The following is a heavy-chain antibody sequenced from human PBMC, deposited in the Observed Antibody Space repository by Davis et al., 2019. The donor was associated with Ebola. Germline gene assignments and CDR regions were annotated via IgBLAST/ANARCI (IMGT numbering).Heavy chain of an antibody. V-gene: IGHV4-59*12. D-gene: IGHD3-3*01. CDR2: IYYSGST. J-gene: IGHJ5*02. CDR1: GGSISSYY. CDR3: ARGLWSGYYSDWFDP. Sequence: GSLRLSCTVSGGSISSYYWSWIRQPPGKGLEWIGYIYYSGSTNYNPSLKSRVTISVDTSKNQFSLKLSSVTAADTAVYYCARGLWSGYYSDWFDPWGQGTLVTVSS.